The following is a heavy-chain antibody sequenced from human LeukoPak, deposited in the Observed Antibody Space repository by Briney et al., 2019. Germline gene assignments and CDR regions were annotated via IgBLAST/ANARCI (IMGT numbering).Heavy chain of an antibody. CDR1: GFTFSSYS. CDR3: ASPTNFWSG. D-gene: IGHD3-3*01. J-gene: IGHJ4*02. V-gene: IGHV3-21*01. CDR2: ISSSSSYI. Sequence: GGSLRLSCAASGFTFSSYSMNWVRQAPGKGLEWVSSISSSSSYIYYEDSVKGRFTISRDNAKNSLYLQMNSLRAEDTAVYYCASPTNFWSGWGQGTLVTVSS.